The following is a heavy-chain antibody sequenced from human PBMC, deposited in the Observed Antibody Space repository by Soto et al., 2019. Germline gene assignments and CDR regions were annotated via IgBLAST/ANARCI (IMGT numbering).Heavy chain of an antibody. Sequence: PSETLSLTCAVYGGSFSGYYWSWIRQHPGKGLEWIGYIYYSGSTYYNPSLKSRVTISVDTSKNQFSLKLSSVTAADTAVYYCARVIGIAAAGTQFDPWGQGTLVTVSS. CDR3: ARVIGIAAAGTQFDP. CDR1: GGSFSGYY. CDR2: IYYSGST. V-gene: IGHV4-31*11. D-gene: IGHD6-13*01. J-gene: IGHJ5*02.